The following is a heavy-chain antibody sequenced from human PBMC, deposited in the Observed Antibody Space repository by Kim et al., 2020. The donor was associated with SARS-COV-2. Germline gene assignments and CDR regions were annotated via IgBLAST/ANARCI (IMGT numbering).Heavy chain of an antibody. CDR1: GYTFTSYG. V-gene: IGHV1-18*01. J-gene: IGHJ4*02. D-gene: IGHD4-17*01. Sequence: ASVKVSCKASGYTFTSYGISWVRQAPGQGLEWMGWISAYNGNTNYAQKLQGRVTMTTDTSTSTAYMELRSLRSDDTAVYYCARERYGGNGDRDNDYWGQGTLVTVSS. CDR2: ISAYNGNT. CDR3: ARERYGGNGDRDNDY.